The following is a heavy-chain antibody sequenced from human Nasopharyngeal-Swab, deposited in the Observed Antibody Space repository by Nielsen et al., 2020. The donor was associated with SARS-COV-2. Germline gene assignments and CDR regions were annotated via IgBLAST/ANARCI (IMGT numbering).Heavy chain of an antibody. CDR3: ARPMRPMGHYYFGMDV. J-gene: IGHJ6*02. D-gene: IGHD1-26*01. Sequence: KVSCKGSGYSFTTYWIGWVRQMPGKGLEWMGIIYPGDSNTRYSPSFQGRVTISVDKYSSTAYLQWSSLKASDTAIYYCARPMRPMGHYYFGMDVWGQGTTVTVSS. CDR1: GYSFTTYW. V-gene: IGHV5-51*01. CDR2: IYPGDSNT.